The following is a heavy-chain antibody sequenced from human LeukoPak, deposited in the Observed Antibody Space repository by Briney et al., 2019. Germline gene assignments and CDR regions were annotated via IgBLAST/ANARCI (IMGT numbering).Heavy chain of an antibody. Sequence: SETLSLTCTVSGGSISSYYWSWIRQPPGKGLEWIGYIYHSGSTYYNPSLKSRVTISVDRSKNQFSLKLSSVTAADTAVYYCARGTGIAAADNFDYWGQGTLVTVSS. J-gene: IGHJ4*02. CDR1: GGSISSYY. CDR2: IYHSGST. CDR3: ARGTGIAAADNFDY. D-gene: IGHD6-13*01. V-gene: IGHV4-59*12.